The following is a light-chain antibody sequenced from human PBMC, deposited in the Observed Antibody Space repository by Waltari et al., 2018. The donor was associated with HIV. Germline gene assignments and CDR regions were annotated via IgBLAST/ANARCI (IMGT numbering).Light chain of an antibody. CDR3: MQALQTRLT. CDR2: LGS. CDR1: QSLLHSNGYNY. J-gene: IGKJ4*01. Sequence: DIVMTQSPLTLPVTPGEPASISCRSSQSLLHSNGYNYLDWYLQKPGQSPQLLIYLGSNRASGVPDRFSGSGSGTDFSLKISRVEAEDVGVYYCMQALQTRLTFGGGTQVEIK. V-gene: IGKV2-28*01.